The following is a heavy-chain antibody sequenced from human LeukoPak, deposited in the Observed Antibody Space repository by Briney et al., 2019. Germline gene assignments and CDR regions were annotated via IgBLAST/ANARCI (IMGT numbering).Heavy chain of an antibody. J-gene: IGHJ4*02. D-gene: IGHD1-26*01. Sequence: SETLSLTCTVSGYSISTGYYWDWIRQPPGKGLEWIGTFYHGGSTYYNPSLKSRVTISVDTSKNQFSLNLTSVTAADTAVYYCARADSGSYYAATYWGQGTLVTVSS. CDR1: GYSISTGYY. V-gene: IGHV4-38-2*02. CDR3: ARADSGSYYAATY. CDR2: FYHGGST.